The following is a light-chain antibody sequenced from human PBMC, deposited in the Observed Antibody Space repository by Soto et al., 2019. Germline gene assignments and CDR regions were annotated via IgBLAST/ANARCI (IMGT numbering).Light chain of an antibody. CDR3: CSYAGIYTLV. J-gene: IGLJ2*01. V-gene: IGLV2-11*01. CDR1: SRDVGGYHY. CDR2: KVN. Sequence: QSALTQPRSVSGSPGQSVTIACTGTSRDVGGYHYVSWYQHHPGKAPKLMIFKVNERPSGVPARFSGSKSGNTASLTISGLQAEDEADYYCCSYAGIYTLVFGGGTKLTVL.